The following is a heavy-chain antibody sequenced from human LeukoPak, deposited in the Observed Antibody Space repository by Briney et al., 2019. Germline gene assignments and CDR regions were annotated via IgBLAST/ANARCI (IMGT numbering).Heavy chain of an antibody. CDR1: GFTFTNYV. D-gene: IGHD3-22*01. J-gene: IGHJ4*02. V-gene: IGHV3-23*01. Sequence: GGSLRLSCAASGFTFTNYVMSWVRQAPGKGLEWVSGITASGGSTFYADSVKGRFTISRDNSKNTLYLQMHSLRADDTAVYYCAKSHTYYFDSSGYYADYWGQGTLVTVSS. CDR3: AKSHTYYFDSSGYYADY. CDR2: ITASGGST.